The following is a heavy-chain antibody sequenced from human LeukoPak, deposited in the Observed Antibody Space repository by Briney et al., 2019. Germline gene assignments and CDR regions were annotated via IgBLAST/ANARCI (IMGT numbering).Heavy chain of an antibody. Sequence: GGSLRLSCAASGFTFTSYGMSWVRQAPGKGLEWVSGISGSGGNTYYADSVKGRFTISRDNAKNSLYLQMNSLRAEDTAVYYCARVLTAWLDYWGQGTLVTVSS. V-gene: IGHV3-23*01. CDR2: ISGSGGNT. CDR3: ARVLTAWLDY. J-gene: IGHJ4*02. D-gene: IGHD3-16*01. CDR1: GFTFTSYG.